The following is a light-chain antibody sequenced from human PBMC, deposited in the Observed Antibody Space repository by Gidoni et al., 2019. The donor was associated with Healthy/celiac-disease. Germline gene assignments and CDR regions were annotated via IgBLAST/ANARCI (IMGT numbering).Light chain of an antibody. CDR3: QQYNNWPPWT. V-gene: IGKV3-15*01. CDR1: QSVSSN. Sequence: VLTQSPATLSVSPGERATLSCRASQSVSSNLAWYQQKPGQAPRLLIYGASTRATGIPARFSGSGSGTEFTLTISSLQSEDFAVYYCQQYNNWPPWTFGQGTKVEIK. CDR2: GAS. J-gene: IGKJ1*01.